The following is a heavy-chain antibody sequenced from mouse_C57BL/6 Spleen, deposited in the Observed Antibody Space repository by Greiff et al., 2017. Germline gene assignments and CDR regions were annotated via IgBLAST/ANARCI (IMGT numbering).Heavy chain of an antibody. V-gene: IGHV2-6-1*01. Sequence: QVQLQQSGPGLVAPSQSLSITCTVSGFSLTSYGVHWVRQPPGKGLEWLVVIWSDGSTTYNSALKSRLSISKDNSKSQVFLKMNSLQTDDTAMYYCARHHYGSSGWYFDVWGTGTTVTVSS. CDR2: IWSDGST. CDR3: ARHHYGSSGWYFDV. D-gene: IGHD1-1*01. J-gene: IGHJ1*03. CDR1: GFSLTSYG.